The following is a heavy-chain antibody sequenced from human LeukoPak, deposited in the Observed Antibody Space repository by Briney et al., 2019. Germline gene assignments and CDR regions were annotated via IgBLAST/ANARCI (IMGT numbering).Heavy chain of an antibody. J-gene: IGHJ4*02. CDR3: AKAAAPGFDF. D-gene: IGHD6-13*01. V-gene: IGHV3-23*01. CDR1: GFTSSSYA. Sequence: GGSLRLPCAASGFTSSSYALNWVRQAPGKGLEWVATVSGSGDRMYHADSVKGRFTISRDNSKNTIYLQMNSLRAEDTALYYCAKAAAPGFDFWGQGTLVTVSS. CDR2: VSGSGDRM.